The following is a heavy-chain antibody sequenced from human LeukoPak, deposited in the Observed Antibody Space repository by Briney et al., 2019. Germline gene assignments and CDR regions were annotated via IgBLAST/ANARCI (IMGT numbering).Heavy chain of an antibody. CDR3: ARSRYDILTAVNWFDP. CDR2: IYHSGST. J-gene: IGHJ5*02. Sequence: PSGTLSLTCAVSGGSISSSNWWSWVRQPPGKGLEWIGEIYHSGSTNYNPSLKSRVTISVDKSKNQFSLKLSSVTAADTAVYYCARSRYDILTAVNWFDPWGQGTLVTVSS. D-gene: IGHD3-9*01. V-gene: IGHV4-4*02. CDR1: GGSISSSNW.